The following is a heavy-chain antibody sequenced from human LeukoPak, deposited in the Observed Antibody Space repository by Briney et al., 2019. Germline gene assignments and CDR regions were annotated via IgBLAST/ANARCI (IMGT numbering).Heavy chain of an antibody. V-gene: IGHV1-8*01. CDR3: ASFQKQV. J-gene: IGHJ4*02. CDR1: GYTFTTYG. Sequence: ASVKVSCKTSGYTFTTYGISWLRQAPGQGLEWMGWISAHKGETEYAQKFQGRVTMTRNTSISTAYMELSSLRSEDTAVYYCASFQKQVWGQGTLVTVSS. CDR2: ISAHKGET.